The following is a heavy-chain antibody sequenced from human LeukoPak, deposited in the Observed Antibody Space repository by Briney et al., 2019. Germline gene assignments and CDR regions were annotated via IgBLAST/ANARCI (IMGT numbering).Heavy chain of an antibody. D-gene: IGHD2-21*01. V-gene: IGHV1-2*02. CDR2: INPNSGGT. CDR1: GYTFTSYG. J-gene: IGHJ5*02. Sequence: ASVKVSCKASGYTFTSYGISWVRQAPGQGLEWMGWINPNSGGTDYAQKFQGRVTMTRDTSISTAYMELSRLRSDDTAVYYCARIVDLPSSWGQGTLVTVSS. CDR3: ARIVDLPSS.